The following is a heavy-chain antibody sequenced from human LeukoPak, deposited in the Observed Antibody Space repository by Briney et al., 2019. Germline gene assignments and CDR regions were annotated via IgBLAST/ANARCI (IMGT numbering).Heavy chain of an antibody. Sequence: GGSLTLSCTASGFTFSSYGKHWVRQAPGKGLEWVALISYDGSNKYYAGSVKGRFTISRDNSKNTLYLQMNSLRAEDTAVYYCVSQLVPGFDHWGQGTLVTVSS. D-gene: IGHD6-6*01. CDR1: GFTFSSYG. J-gene: IGHJ4*02. V-gene: IGHV3-30*03. CDR2: ISYDGSNK. CDR3: VSQLVPGFDH.